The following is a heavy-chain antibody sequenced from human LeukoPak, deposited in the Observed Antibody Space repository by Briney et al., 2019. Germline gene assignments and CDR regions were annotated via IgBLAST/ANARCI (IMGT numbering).Heavy chain of an antibody. CDR1: GFTFSSYS. Sequence: GGSLRLSRAASGFTFSSYSMNWVRQAPGKGLEWVSSISSSSSYIYYADSVKGRFTISRDNAKNSLYLQMNSLRAEDTAVYYCARLTLIAVAGRMLDYWGQGTLVTVSS. CDR2: ISSSSSYI. J-gene: IGHJ4*02. D-gene: IGHD6-19*01. CDR3: ARLTLIAVAGRMLDY. V-gene: IGHV3-21*01.